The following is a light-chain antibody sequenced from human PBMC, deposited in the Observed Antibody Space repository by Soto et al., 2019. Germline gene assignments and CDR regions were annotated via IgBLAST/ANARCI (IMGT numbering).Light chain of an antibody. J-gene: IGKJ4*01. CDR3: HQYNTWPLT. Sequence: IVLTQSPGTLSLSPGERATLSCRASQSVSSSYLAWYQQKPGQAPRLLIYGASLRATGIPARFSGSGYGTEFTLTISSLQSEDFAVYYYHQYNTWPLTFGGGTKV. V-gene: IGKV3-15*01. CDR2: GAS. CDR1: QSVSSSY.